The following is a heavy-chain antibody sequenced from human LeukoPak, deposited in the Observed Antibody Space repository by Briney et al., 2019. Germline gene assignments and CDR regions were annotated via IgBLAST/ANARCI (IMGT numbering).Heavy chain of an antibody. CDR1: GFTFSNAW. CDR2: IKSKTDGGTT. V-gene: IGHV3-15*01. D-gene: IGHD1-26*01. CDR3: TRILLKWELPGSDAFDI. J-gene: IGHJ3*02. Sequence: KPGGSLRLSCAASGFTFSNAWMSWVRQAPGKGREWVGRIKSKTDGGTTDYAAPVKGRFTISRDDSKNTLYLQMNSLKTEDTAVYYCTRILLKWELPGSDAFDIWGEGTMVTVSS.